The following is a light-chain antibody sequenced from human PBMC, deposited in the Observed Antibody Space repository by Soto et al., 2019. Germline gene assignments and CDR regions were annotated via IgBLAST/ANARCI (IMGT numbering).Light chain of an antibody. J-gene: IGKJ5*01. CDR1: QNIDNY. CDR2: AAS. V-gene: IGKV1-39*01. Sequence: DIQLTQSPSSLSASLGDRVTISCRASQNIDNYLHWYQQKSGKAPEALIYAASSLRDGVSSRFSGSAYGKEFTLTINNLQPEDFANYYCQQSSSSPPINFGKGTRLEI. CDR3: QQSSSSPPIN.